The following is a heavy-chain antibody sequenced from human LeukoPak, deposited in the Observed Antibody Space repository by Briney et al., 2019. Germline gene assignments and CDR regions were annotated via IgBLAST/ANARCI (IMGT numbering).Heavy chain of an antibody. CDR3: ATGWFDY. CDR2: IKSNIDGGTA. CDR1: GFIFNKAW. V-gene: IGHV3-15*01. J-gene: IGHJ4*02. Sequence: PGGSLRLSCAASGFIFNKAWMTWLRQAPGKGLEWVGRIKSNIDGGTADYAAPVKGRFTVSRDDSRNILYLQMNSLKSEDKAVYYCATGWFDYWGQGTLVTVSS.